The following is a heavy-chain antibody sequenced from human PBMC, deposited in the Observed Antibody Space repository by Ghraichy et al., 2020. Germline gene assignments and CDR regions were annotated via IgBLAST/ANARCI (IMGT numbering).Heavy chain of an antibody. J-gene: IGHJ6*02. CDR2: TSYHGSNK. V-gene: IGHV3-30-3*01. CDR3: VRDEGAGTSGYYGMDV. CDR1: GFTFSSYA. Sequence: GGSLRLSCAASGFTFSSYAMHWVRQAPGKRLEWVALTSYHGSNKYYADSVKGRFTISRDNSRNTLFLQMNSLRREDTAVYYCVRDEGAGTSGYYGMDVWGQGTTVTVSS. D-gene: IGHD6-19*01.